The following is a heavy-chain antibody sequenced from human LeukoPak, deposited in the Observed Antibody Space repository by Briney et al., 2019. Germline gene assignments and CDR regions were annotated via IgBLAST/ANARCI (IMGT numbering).Heavy chain of an antibody. Sequence: PSETLSLTCAVYGGSFSGYYWSWIRQPPGKGLEWIGEINHSGSTNYNPSLKSRVTISVDTSKNQFSLKLGSVTAADTAVYYCARGRSWPSPVRYSSGWFKGYFDYWGQGTLVTVSS. J-gene: IGHJ4*02. CDR1: GGSFSGYY. CDR2: INHSGST. D-gene: IGHD6-19*01. V-gene: IGHV4-34*01. CDR3: ARGRSWPSPVRYSSGWFKGYFDY.